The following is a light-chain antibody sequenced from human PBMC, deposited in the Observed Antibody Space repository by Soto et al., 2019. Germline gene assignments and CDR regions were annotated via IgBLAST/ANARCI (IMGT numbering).Light chain of an antibody. CDR2: DAS. CDR1: QDIKKF. CDR3: QQYDNLPYI. J-gene: IGKJ2*01. V-gene: IGKV1-33*01. Sequence: DIQMTQSPSSLSASVGDRVTITCQASQDIKKFLSWFQQKPGKAPKLLIYDASNLETGVPPRFGGSGSGTDFTFTITSLQPEDTGTYFCQQYDNLPYIFGQVPKVDI.